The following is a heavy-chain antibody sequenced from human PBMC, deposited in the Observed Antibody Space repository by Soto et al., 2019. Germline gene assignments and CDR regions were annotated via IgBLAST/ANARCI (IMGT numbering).Heavy chain of an antibody. Sequence: GWSLRLACAASVFTFSSYAMSWVRQAPGKGLEWVSAISGSGGSTYYADSVKGRFTISRDNSKNTLYLQMNSLRAEDTAVYYCASVSSSRAPWWGQGTLVTVSS. D-gene: IGHD6-13*01. V-gene: IGHV3-23*01. CDR1: VFTFSSYA. J-gene: IGHJ4*02. CDR3: ASVSSSRAPW. CDR2: ISGSGGST.